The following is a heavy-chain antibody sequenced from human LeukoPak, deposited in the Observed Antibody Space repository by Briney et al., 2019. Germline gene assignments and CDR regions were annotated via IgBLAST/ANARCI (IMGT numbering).Heavy chain of an antibody. J-gene: IGHJ4*02. CDR2: MSYSGDT. CDR1: GGSISSGDSY. Sequence: SQTLSLTCTVSGGSISSGDSYWSWIRQHPGKGLEWIGYMSYSGDTYYNPSLKSRVTISVDTSKNQFSLKLSSVTAADTAVYYCARGLMGYGEPNMVRGVLVKGSFDYWGQGTLVTVSS. V-gene: IGHV4-31*03. CDR3: ARGLMGYGEPNMVRGVLVKGSFDY. D-gene: IGHD3-10*01.